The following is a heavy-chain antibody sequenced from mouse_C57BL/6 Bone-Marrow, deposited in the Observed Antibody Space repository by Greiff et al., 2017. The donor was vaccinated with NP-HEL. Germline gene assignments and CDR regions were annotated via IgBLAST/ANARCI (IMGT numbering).Heavy chain of an antibody. CDR1: GFTFSSYA. CDR3: ARDRGYDYDGGYAMDY. V-gene: IGHV5-4*01. D-gene: IGHD2-4*01. Sequence: EVQRVESGGGLVKPGGSLKPSCAASGFTFSSYAMPWVRQTPEKRLEWVATISDGGSYTYYPDNVKGRFTISRDNAKNNLYLQMSHLKSENTAMYYCARDRGYDYDGGYAMDYWGQGTSVTVSS. CDR2: ISDGGSYT. J-gene: IGHJ4*01.